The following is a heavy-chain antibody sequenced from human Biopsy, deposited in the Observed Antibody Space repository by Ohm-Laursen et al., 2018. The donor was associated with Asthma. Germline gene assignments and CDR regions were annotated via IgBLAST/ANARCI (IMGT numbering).Heavy chain of an antibody. CDR2: IYSGGGT. D-gene: IGHD6-19*01. CDR3: ARASVAASSNWFDP. V-gene: IGHV3-53*01. CDR1: GFTVSSNG. Sequence: GSLRLSCAASGFTVSSNGMSWVRQPPGKGLEWVSVIYSGGGTFYADSVKGRVTISRDISKNTLSLQMNSLRAEDTAVYYCARASVAASSNWFDPWGQGTLVTVSS. J-gene: IGHJ5*02.